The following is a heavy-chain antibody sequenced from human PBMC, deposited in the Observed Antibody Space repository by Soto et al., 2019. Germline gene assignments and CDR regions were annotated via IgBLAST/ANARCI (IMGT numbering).Heavy chain of an antibody. Sequence: QVQLQESGPGLVKSSQTLSLTCTVSGGSISNGGYYWTWIRQHPGKGLEWIGYIYYTGYTYYNPSLQSRVSISMDTSQNKFALKLSSVTAADTAVYYCARADYGDFSSFDYWGQGTLVTVSS. D-gene: IGHD4-17*01. CDR2: IYYTGYT. J-gene: IGHJ4*02. CDR3: ARADYGDFSSFDY. V-gene: IGHV4-31*03. CDR1: GGSISNGGYY.